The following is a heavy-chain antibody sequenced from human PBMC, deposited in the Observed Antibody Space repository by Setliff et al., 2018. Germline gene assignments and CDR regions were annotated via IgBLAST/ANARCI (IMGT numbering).Heavy chain of an antibody. J-gene: IGHJ4*02. D-gene: IGHD6-13*01. Sequence: SETLSLTCTVSGVSIGDTYYYWAWIRQPPGKGLEWIGSTYYNGTAYYNPSLQSRVAISVDTSKNYSSLDVNSVTAADTAVYYCVRESRSTWYRRDFWGQGTLVTVSS. CDR3: VRESRSTWYRRDF. CDR1: GVSIGDTYYY. V-gene: IGHV4-39*02. CDR2: TYYNGTA.